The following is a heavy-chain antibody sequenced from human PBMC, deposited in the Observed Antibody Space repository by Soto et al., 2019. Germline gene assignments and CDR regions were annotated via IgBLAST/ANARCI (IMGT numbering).Heavy chain of an antibody. Sequence: GESLKISCKGSGYSFTSYWIGWVRQMPGKVLEWMGIIYPGDSDTRYSPSFQGQVTISADKSISTAYLQWSSLKASDTAMYYWATAGLGSYYYYGMDVWGQGXTVTVSS. J-gene: IGHJ6*02. V-gene: IGHV5-51*01. CDR1: GYSFTSYW. D-gene: IGHD6-13*01. CDR2: IYPGDSDT. CDR3: ATAGLGSYYYYGMDV.